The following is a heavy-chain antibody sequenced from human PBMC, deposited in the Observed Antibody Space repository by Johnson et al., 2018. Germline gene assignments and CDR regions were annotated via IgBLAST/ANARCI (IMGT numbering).Heavy chain of an antibody. Sequence: QVRLVESGGGVVQPGRSLRLSCAASGFTFSSYGMHWVRQAPGKGLEWVAVISYDGSNKYYADSVKGRFTLSRDNSKNTLYLQMNSLRAEDTAVYYCAKDWEAPHDAFDIWGQGTMVTVSS. CDR1: GFTFSSYG. D-gene: IGHD1-26*01. CDR3: AKDWEAPHDAFDI. CDR2: ISYDGSNK. J-gene: IGHJ3*02. V-gene: IGHV3-30*18.